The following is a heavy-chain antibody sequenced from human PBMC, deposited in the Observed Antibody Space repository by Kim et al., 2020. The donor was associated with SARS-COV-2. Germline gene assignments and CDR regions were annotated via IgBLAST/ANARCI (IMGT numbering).Heavy chain of an antibody. V-gene: IGHV3-15*01. Sequence: GGSLRLSCAASGFTFSNAWMSWVRQAPGKGLEWVGRIKSKTDGGTTDYAAPVKGRFTISRDDSKNTLYLQMNSLKTEDTAVYYCTTEEAKDDAFDIWGQGTMVTVSS. D-gene: IGHD5-12*01. J-gene: IGHJ3*02. CDR3: TTEEAKDDAFDI. CDR1: GFTFSNAW. CDR2: IKSKTDGGTT.